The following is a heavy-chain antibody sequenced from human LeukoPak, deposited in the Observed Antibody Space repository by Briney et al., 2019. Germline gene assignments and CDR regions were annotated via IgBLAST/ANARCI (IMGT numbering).Heavy chain of an antibody. CDR1: GFTFSSYW. CDR3: ARGPRDSSGYPEYFQH. Sequence: GGSLRLSCAASGFTFSSYWMSWVRQAPGKGLEWVANIKQDGSEKYYVDSVKGRFTISRDNAKNSLYLQMNSLRAEDTAVYYCARGPRDSSGYPEYFQHWGQGTLVTVSS. V-gene: IGHV3-7*01. J-gene: IGHJ1*01. CDR2: IKQDGSEK. D-gene: IGHD3-22*01.